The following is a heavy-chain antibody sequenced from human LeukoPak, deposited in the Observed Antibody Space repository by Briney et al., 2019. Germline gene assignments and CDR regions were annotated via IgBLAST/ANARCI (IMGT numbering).Heavy chain of an antibody. CDR3: ARDLMAA. CDR1: GFTFSSYA. V-gene: IGHV3-21*01. D-gene: IGHD6-25*01. J-gene: IGHJ4*02. Sequence: GGSLRLSCAASGFTFSSYAMTWVRQAPGKGLEWVSSISRSANTTYYADSVKGRFTISRDNAKNSLYLQMNSLRAEDTAVYYCARDLMAAGAQGILVTVSS. CDR2: ISRSANTT.